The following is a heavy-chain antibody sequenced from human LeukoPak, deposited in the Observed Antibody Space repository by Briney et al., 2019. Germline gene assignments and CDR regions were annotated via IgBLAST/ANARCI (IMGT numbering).Heavy chain of an antibody. V-gene: IGHV3-15*01. J-gene: IGHJ4*02. CDR3: TTDNGEDYGDYLLYYFDY. CDR1: GFTFSNAW. D-gene: IGHD4-17*01. Sequence: GGSLRLSCAASGFTFSNAWMSWVRQAPGKGLEWVGRIKSKTDGGTTDYAAPVKGRFTISRDDSKNTLYLQMNSLKTEDTAMYYCTTDNGEDYGDYLLYYFDYWGQGTLVTVSS. CDR2: IKSKTDGGTT.